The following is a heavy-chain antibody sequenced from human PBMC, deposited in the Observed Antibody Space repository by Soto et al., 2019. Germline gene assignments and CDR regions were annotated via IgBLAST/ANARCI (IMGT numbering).Heavy chain of an antibody. J-gene: IGHJ4*02. CDR1: GFTFSSYA. CDR2: ISNSDDSTSNGDDST. V-gene: IGHV3-23*01. D-gene: IGHD1-1*01. CDR3: AKEQLERRFGFDY. Sequence: PGGSLRLSCEASGFTFSSYAMSWVRQAPGKGLEWVSGISNSDDSTSNGDDSTYYADSVKGRFTISRDNSKNTLSLQMNSLRAEDTALYYCAKEQLERRFGFDYWGQGALVTVSS.